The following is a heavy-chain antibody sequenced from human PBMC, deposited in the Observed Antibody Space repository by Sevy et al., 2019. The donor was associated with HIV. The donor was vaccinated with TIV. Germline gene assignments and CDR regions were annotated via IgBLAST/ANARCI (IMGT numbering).Heavy chain of an antibody. D-gene: IGHD5-18*01. Sequence: GGSLRLSCAASGFTFRNYALGWVRQAPGKGLEWVSALSGSGDNAYYADSVKGRFTISRDNSKNTLNLQMKSLRAEDTAMYYCAKDIAGAYTYGYDSANFDYWGQRTLVTVSS. CDR3: AKDIAGAYTYGYDSANFDY. CDR1: GFTFRNYA. CDR2: LSGSGDNA. J-gene: IGHJ4*02. V-gene: IGHV3-23*01.